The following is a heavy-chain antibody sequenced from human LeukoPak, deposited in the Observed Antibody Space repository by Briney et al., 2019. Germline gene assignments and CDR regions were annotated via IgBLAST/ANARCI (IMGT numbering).Heavy chain of an antibody. D-gene: IGHD6-19*01. CDR2: TDYRGTT. Sequence: SETLSLTCIVSGGSISSSSYYWGWIRQPPGKGLEWIGSTDYRGTTYHNPSLNRRSTISVDTSKKKFSLKLSSVTAADTAVDYCARHRYSSGCADYWGRGTLVTVSS. CDR3: ARHRYSSGCADY. V-gene: IGHV4-39*01. CDR1: GGSISSSSYY. J-gene: IGHJ4*02.